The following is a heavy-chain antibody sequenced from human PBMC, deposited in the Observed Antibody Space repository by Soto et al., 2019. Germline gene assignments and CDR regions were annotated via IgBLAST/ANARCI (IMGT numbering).Heavy chain of an antibody. CDR1: GFTFSSYA. V-gene: IGHV3-23*01. CDR3: AKVLRFTLTTVTTSSSYMDV. CDR2: ISGSGGST. Sequence: GGSLRLSCAASGFTFSSYAMSWVRQAPGKGLEWVSAISGSGGSTYYADSVKGRFTISRDNSKNTLYLQMNSLRAEDTAVYYCAKVLRFTLTTVTTSSSYMDVWGKGTTVTVSS. J-gene: IGHJ6*03. D-gene: IGHD4-4*01.